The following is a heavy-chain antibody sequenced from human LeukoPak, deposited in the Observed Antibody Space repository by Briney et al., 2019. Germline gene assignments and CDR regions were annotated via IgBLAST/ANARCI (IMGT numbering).Heavy chain of an antibody. CDR2: IKSKTDGGTT. D-gene: IGHD3-10*01. Sequence: GGSLRLSCAASGITFSNAWMTWVRQAPGKGLEWVGRIKSKTDGGTTDYAAPVKGRCTISRDDSKNTLCLQMNSLKTEDTAVYYCTTLIWFGELLPYWGQGTLVTVSS. CDR1: GITFSNAW. V-gene: IGHV3-15*01. CDR3: TTLIWFGELLPY. J-gene: IGHJ4*02.